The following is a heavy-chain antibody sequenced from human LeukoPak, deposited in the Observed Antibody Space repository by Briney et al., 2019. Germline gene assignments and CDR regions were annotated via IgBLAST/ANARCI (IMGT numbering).Heavy chain of an antibody. V-gene: IGHV3-21*01. CDR2: ISSSSSYI. J-gene: IGHJ4*02. CDR1: GFTFSSYS. CDR3: ARDLELELQFDY. Sequence: PGGSLRLSCAASGFTFSSYSLNWVRQALGKGLEWVSSISSSSSYIYYADSVKGRFTISRDNAKNSLYLQMNSLRAEDTAVYYCARDLELELQFDYWGQGTLVTVSS. D-gene: IGHD1-7*01.